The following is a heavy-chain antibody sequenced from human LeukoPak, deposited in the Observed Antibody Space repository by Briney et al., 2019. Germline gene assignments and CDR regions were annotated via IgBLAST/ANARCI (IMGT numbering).Heavy chain of an antibody. CDR3: ARELKVGNTGYYFDY. Sequence: SETLSLTCTVYRDSISDYYWSWIRQPEGDLLEWIWYIYYSGSTNYNTSFKSKFTKSLDTSTNQFSLNLYSVTAADTAVYYCARELKVGNTGYYFDYWGQGTLVTVSS. CDR2: IYYSGST. J-gene: IGHJ4*02. V-gene: IGHV4-59*01. D-gene: IGHD2/OR15-2a*01. CDR1: RDSISDYY.